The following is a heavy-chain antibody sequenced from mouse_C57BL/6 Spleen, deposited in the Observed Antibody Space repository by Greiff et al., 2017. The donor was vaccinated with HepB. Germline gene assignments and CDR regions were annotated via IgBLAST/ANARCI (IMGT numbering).Heavy chain of an antibody. CDR1: GYTFTSYD. CDR2: IYPRDGST. D-gene: IGHD6-5*01. J-gene: IGHJ4*01. Sequence: VHLVESGPELVKPGASVKLSCKASGYTFTSYDINWVKQRPGQGLEWIGWIYPRDGSTKYNEKFKGKATLTVDTSSSTAYMELHSLTSEDSAVYFCARRSSYAVYAMDDWGQGTSVTVSS. V-gene: IGHV1-85*01. CDR3: ARRSSYAVYAMDD.